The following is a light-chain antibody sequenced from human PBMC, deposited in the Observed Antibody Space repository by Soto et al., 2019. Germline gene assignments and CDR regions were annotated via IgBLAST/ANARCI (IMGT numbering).Light chain of an antibody. Sequence: EIMMTQSPATLSVSPGERATLSCRASQSVSSNLAGYQQKPGQAPRLLLYDASNRATGIPARFSGSGSGTDFTLTISSLEPEDFAVYYCQQRSNWPPITFGQGTRLEI. V-gene: IGKV3-11*01. CDR1: QSVSSN. CDR3: QQRSNWPPIT. CDR2: DAS. J-gene: IGKJ5*01.